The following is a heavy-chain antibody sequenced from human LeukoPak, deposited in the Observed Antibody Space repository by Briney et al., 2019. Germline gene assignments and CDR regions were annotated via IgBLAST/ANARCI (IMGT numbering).Heavy chain of an antibody. CDR2: MNPHNGNT. D-gene: IGHD2-15*01. V-gene: IGHV1-8*01. J-gene: IGHJ4*02. Sequence: GASVKVSCKASGYTFTSYNINWVRQATGQGLEWMGWMNPHNGNTGYAQKFQGRVTMTRNTSISTAYMELSSLRSEDTAVYYCARGRVTYCSGGSCYQEEVFDYWGQGTLVTVSS. CDR1: GYTFTSYN. CDR3: ARGRVTYCSGGSCYQEEVFDY.